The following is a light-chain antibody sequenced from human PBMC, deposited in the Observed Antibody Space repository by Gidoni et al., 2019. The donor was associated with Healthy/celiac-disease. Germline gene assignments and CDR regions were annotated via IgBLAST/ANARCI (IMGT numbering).Light chain of an antibody. V-gene: IGLV3-19*01. Sequence: SSELTQDPAVSVGLGQTVRITCQGDSLRRYYASWYQQKPGQAPVLVIYGKNNRPSGIPDRFSGSSSGNTASLTITGAQAEDEADYYCNSRDSSGSVVFGGGTKLTVL. CDR1: SLRRYY. CDR3: NSRDSSGSVV. CDR2: GKN. J-gene: IGLJ2*01.